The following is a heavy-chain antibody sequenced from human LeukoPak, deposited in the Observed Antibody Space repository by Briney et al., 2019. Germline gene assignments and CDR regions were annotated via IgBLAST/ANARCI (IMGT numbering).Heavy chain of an antibody. D-gene: IGHD1-26*01. V-gene: IGHV3-23*01. CDR3: AKAKWELYYYALDV. CDR1: GFTFSSHA. CDR2: IRGSGGST. J-gene: IGHJ6*02. Sequence: GGSLRLSCAASGFTFSSHAMTWVRQAPGKGLEWVSAIRGSGGSTYYADSVKGRFTISRDNSKNTLYPQMNSLRAEDTAVYYCAKAKWELYYYALDVWGQGTTVTVSS.